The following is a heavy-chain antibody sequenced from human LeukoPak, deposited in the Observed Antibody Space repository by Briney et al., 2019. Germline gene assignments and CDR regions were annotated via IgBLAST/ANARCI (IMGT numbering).Heavy chain of an antibody. CDR2: INSGSTYT. CDR1: GFTFSSYM. CDR3: ARSLTTLTYEGY. Sequence: GGSLRLSCAASGFTFSSYMMNWVRQAPGKGLELVSSINSGSTYTYYTESVEGRFTVSRDNAKNSLFLQMNSLRAEDTAIYYCARSLTTLTYEGYWGQGTLVTVSS. V-gene: IGHV3-21*01. D-gene: IGHD1-1*01. J-gene: IGHJ4*02.